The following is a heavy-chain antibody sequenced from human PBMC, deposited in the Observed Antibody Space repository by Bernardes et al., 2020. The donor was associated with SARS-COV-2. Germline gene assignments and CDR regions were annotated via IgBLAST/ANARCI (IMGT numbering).Heavy chain of an antibody. D-gene: IGHD3-22*01. Sequence: GGSLRLSCAASGFTFSSYDMHWVRQAAGQGLAWVSALGTAGDTYYPGSVKGRFTISRENAKNSLYLQMNSLRAGDTAVYYCARGRYQYDSSGYYDYGGQGTLVNVAT. CDR1: GFTFSSYD. CDR3: ARGRYQYDSSGYYDY. V-gene: IGHV3-13*01. CDR2: LGTAGDT. J-gene: IGHJ4*02.